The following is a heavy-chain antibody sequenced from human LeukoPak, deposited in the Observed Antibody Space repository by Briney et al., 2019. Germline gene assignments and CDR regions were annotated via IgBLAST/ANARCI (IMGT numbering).Heavy chain of an antibody. CDR3: VQGTRRGAITMVRGVIGKSYYFDS. J-gene: IGHJ4*02. V-gene: IGHV3-30*02. CDR1: GFTFSSYA. Sequence: GGSLRLSCAASGFTFSSYAMHWVRQAPGKGLEWVAFIPYDGTNKYYADSVKGRFTISRDNSKNTLYLQMNSLRAEDTALYYCVQGTRRGAITMVRGVIGKSYYFDSWGQGTLVTVSS. D-gene: IGHD3-10*01. CDR2: IPYDGTNK.